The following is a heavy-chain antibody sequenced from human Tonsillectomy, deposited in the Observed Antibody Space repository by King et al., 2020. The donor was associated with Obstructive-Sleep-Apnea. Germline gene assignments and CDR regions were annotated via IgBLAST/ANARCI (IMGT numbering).Heavy chain of an antibody. V-gene: IGHV4-34*01. D-gene: IGHD2-15*01. Sequence: VQLQQWGAGLLKPSETLSLPCAVYGGSFSGYYWSWIRQPPGKGLEWIGEINHSGSTNYNPSLKSRVTISVDTSKNQFSLKLSSVTAADTAVYYCARGGDCSGGSCFNYYYYYGMDVWGQGTTVTVSS. CDR3: ARGGDCSGGSCFNYYYYYGMDV. CDR2: INHSGST. J-gene: IGHJ6*02. CDR1: GGSFSGYY.